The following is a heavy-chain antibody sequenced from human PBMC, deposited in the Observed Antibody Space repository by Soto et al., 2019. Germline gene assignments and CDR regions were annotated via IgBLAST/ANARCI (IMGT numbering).Heavy chain of an antibody. J-gene: IGHJ4*02. Sequence: SXTLSLTCTVSGGSVSISSYYWCWVRQPPGKGLEWIGSVYYSGSTYYNPSLESRVTISVDKSKNQFSLKLMSLSAADTVVYYCGRLEGLATISYYFDYWGQGALVTVSS. D-gene: IGHD3-9*01. CDR1: GGSVSISSYY. V-gene: IGHV4-39*01. CDR3: GRLEGLATISYYFDY. CDR2: VYYSGST.